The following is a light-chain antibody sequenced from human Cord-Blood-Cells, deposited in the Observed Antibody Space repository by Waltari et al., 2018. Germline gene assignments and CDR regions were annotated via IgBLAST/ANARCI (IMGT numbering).Light chain of an antibody. CDR1: SSDVGGYNF. J-gene: IGLJ3*02. Sequence: QSALTQPASVSGSPGQSITISCTGTSSDVGGYNFVAWYQQHPGKAPKHMIYDVSKRPSGVSNRFSGSKSGNTASLTISGLQAEDEADYYCSSYTRSSTWVFGGGTKLTVL. CDR2: DVS. CDR3: SSYTRSSTWV. V-gene: IGLV2-14*01.